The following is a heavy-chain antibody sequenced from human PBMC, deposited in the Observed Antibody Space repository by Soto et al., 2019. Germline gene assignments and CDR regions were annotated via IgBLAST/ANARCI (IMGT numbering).Heavy chain of an antibody. CDR3: AKGGDSGYDLDVSPTGY. CDR2: ISGSGGST. J-gene: IGHJ4*02. CDR1: GFTFSSYA. Sequence: EVQLLESGGGLVQPGGSLRLSCAASGFTFSSYAMSWVRQAPGKGLEWVSAISGSGGSTYYADSVKGRFTISRDNSKNALCLQMNSLRAEDTAVYYGAKGGDSGYDLDVSPTGYWGQGTLVTVSS. D-gene: IGHD5-12*01. V-gene: IGHV3-23*01.